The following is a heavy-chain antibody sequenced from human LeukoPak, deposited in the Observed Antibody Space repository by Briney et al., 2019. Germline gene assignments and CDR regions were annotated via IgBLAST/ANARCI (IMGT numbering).Heavy chain of an antibody. CDR2: INHSGST. D-gene: IGHD3-22*01. CDR3: ARGRGYYDSSGYSLEYYFDY. J-gene: IGHJ4*02. Sequence: SETLSLTCTVSGGSISSYYWSWIRQPPGKGLEWIGEINHSGSTNYNPSLKSRVTISVDTSKNQFSLKLSSVTAADTAVYYCARGRGYYDSSGYSLEYYFDYWGQGTLVTVSS. CDR1: GGSISSYY. V-gene: IGHV4-34*01.